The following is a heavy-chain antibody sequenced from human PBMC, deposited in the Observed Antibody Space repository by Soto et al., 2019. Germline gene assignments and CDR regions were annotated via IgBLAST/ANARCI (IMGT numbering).Heavy chain of an antibody. CDR3: AKGPVAGTPFSFYYGMDV. V-gene: IGHV3-23*01. D-gene: IGHD6-19*01. Sequence: PGGSLRLSCAASGFTFSSYAMSWVRQAPGKGLEWVSAISGSGGSTYYADSVKGRFTISRDNSKNTLYLQMNSLRAEDTAVYYCAKGPVAGTPFSFYYGMDVWGQGTTVTVSS. CDR1: GFTFSSYA. J-gene: IGHJ6*02. CDR2: ISGSGGST.